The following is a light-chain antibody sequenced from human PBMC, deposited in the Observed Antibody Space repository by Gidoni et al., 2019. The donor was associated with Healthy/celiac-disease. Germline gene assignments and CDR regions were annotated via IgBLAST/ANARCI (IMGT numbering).Light chain of an antibody. V-gene: IGKV3-15*01. Sequence: EIVMTQSPATLSVSPGDRATLSCRASQSVSSNLAWYQQKPGQAPRLLIYGASTRATGIPARFSGSGSGTEFTLTISSLQSEDFAVYYCQQYKNWPRPLTFGGGTKVEIK. CDR2: GAS. J-gene: IGKJ4*01. CDR1: QSVSSN. CDR3: QQYKNWPRPLT.